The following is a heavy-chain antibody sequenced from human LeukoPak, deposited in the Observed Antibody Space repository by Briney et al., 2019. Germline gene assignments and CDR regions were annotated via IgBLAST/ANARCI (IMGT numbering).Heavy chain of an antibody. J-gene: IGHJ4*02. CDR3: ARSSGYGAY. V-gene: IGHV4-38-2*02. Sequence: PSETLSLTCTVSGYSISSGYYWGWIRQPPGKGLEWIGSIYHSGSTYYNPSLKSRATISVDTSKNQFSLKLSSVTAADTAVYYCARSSGYGAYWGQGTLVTVSS. D-gene: IGHD5-12*01. CDR1: GYSISSGYY. CDR2: IYHSGST.